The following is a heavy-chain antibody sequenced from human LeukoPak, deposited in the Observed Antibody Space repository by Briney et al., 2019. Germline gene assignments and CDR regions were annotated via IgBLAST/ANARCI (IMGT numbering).Heavy chain of an antibody. J-gene: IGHJ6*02. CDR3: ATDTAMAGNYYYGMDV. D-gene: IGHD5-18*01. V-gene: IGHV1-69*04. Sequence: SVKVSCKASLGTFSSYAISWVRQAPGQGLEWMGRIIPIFGIANYAQKFQGRVTITADKSTSTAYMELSSLRSEDTAVYYCATDTAMAGNYYYGMDVWGQGTTVTVSS. CDR1: LGTFSSYA. CDR2: IIPIFGIA.